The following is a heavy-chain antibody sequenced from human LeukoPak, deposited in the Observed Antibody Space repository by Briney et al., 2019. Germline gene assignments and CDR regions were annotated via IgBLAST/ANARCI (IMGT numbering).Heavy chain of an antibody. V-gene: IGHV3-53*01. CDR1: GFTVSSNY. Sequence: GGSLRLSCAASGFTVSSNYMSWVRQAPGKGLEWVSVIYSGGSTYYADSGKGRFTISRDNSKNTLYLQMNSLRAEDTAVYYCASQTRGPYYYYYGMDVWGQGTTVTVSS. CDR2: IYSGGST. J-gene: IGHJ6*02. D-gene: IGHD2-2*01. CDR3: ASQTRGPYYYYYGMDV.